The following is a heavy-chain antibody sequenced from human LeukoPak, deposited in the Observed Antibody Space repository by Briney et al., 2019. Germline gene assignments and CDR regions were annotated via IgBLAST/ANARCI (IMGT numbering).Heavy chain of an antibody. CDR2: IYYRGNT. CDR1: GGSFTDYY. CDR3: TRDREHGTQDP. Sequence: PSETLSLTCTVSGGSFTDYYWGWIRQPPGKGLEWIGSIYYRGNTFYNPSLRNRVSISIDTSKGRFSLNLNSVTAVDTAVYFCTRDREHGTQDPWGQGTLVTVS. D-gene: IGHD1-26*01. V-gene: IGHV4-39*07. J-gene: IGHJ5*02.